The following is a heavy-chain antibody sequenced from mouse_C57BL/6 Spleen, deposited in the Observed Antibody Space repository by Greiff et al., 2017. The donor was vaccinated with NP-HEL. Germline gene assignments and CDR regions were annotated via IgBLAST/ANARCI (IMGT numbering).Heavy chain of an antibody. J-gene: IGHJ2*01. V-gene: IGHV1-15*01. Sequence: VQLVESGAELVRPGASVTLSCKASGYTFTDYEMHWVKQTPVHGLEWIGAIDPETGGTAYNQKFKGKAILTADKSSSTAYMELRSLTSEDSAVYYCTRGWDALFDYWGQGTTLTVSS. D-gene: IGHD4-1*01. CDR2: IDPETGGT. CDR1: GYTFTDYE. CDR3: TRGWDALFDY.